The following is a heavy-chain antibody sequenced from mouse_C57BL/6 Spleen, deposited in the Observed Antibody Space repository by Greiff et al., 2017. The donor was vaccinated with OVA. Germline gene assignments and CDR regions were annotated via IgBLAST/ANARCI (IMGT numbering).Heavy chain of an antibody. Sequence: QVQLQQPGTELVKPGASVKLSCKASGYTFTSYWMHWVKQRPGQGLEWIGNINPSNGGTNYNEKFKSKATLTVDKSSSTAYMQLSSLTSEDSAVYYCARLGIYYYGSSYFDYWGQGTTLTVSS. CDR2: INPSNGGT. J-gene: IGHJ2*01. V-gene: IGHV1-53*01. D-gene: IGHD1-1*01. CDR3: ARLGIYYYGSSYFDY. CDR1: GYTFTSYW.